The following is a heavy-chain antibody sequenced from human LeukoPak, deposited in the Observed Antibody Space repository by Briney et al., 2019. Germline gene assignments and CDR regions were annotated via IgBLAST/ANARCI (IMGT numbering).Heavy chain of an antibody. CDR2: ISSNGGST. D-gene: IGHD2-2*02. J-gene: IGHJ3*02. V-gene: IGHV3-64*01. CDR3: ARDKFVVVPAAIPYDAFDI. Sequence: PGGSLRLSCAASGFTFSSYAMHWVSQAPGKGLEYVSAISSNGGSTYYANSVKGRFTISRDNSKNTLYLQMGSLRAEDMAVYYCARDKFVVVPAAIPYDAFDIWGQGTMVTVSS. CDR1: GFTFSSYA.